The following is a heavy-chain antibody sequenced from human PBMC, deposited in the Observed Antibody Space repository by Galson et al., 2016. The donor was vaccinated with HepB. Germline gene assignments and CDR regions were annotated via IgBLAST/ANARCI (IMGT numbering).Heavy chain of an antibody. V-gene: IGHV3-30-3*01. CDR2: MSYDGSNK. D-gene: IGHD2-2*01. J-gene: IGHJ4*02. Sequence: SLRLSCAASGFSFSSYAMHWVRQAPGKGPEWVAVMSYDGSNKYYADSVKGRFTISRDNSKNTLYLQMNSLRAEDTAVYYCARDPRTIVVVPAAITLYFDYWVQGTLVTVSS. CDR1: GFSFSSYA. CDR3: ARDPRTIVVVPAAITLYFDY.